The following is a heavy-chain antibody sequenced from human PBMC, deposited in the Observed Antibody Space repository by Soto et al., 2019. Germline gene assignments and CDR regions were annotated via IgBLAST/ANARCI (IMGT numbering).Heavy chain of an antibody. J-gene: IGHJ4*02. V-gene: IGHV4-39*01. D-gene: IGHD3-10*01. CDR3: ARVYGSGSYYFDY. Sequence: PSETLSLTCTVSGGSITNAAYYWGWIRHPPGKGLECIGIIYYSGNTYYSPSLKSRVTMSVDTSKNQFSLKLSSVSAADTSMYYCARVYGSGSYYFDYWGQGTLVTVSS. CDR2: IYYSGNT. CDR1: GGSITNAAYY.